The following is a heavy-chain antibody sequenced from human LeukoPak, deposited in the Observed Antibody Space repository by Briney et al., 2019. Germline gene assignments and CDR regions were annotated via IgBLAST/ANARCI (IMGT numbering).Heavy chain of an antibody. CDR1: GFTFDDYA. CDR3: AKDTGKQQLKSRYYFDY. Sequence: GGSLRLSCAASGFTFDDYAMHWVRQAPGKGLEWVSGISWNSGSIGYADSVKGRFTISRDNAKNSLYLQMNSLRAEDTAVYYCAKDTGKQQLKSRYYFDYWGQGTLVTVSS. J-gene: IGHJ4*02. CDR2: ISWNSGSI. D-gene: IGHD6-13*01. V-gene: IGHV3-9*01.